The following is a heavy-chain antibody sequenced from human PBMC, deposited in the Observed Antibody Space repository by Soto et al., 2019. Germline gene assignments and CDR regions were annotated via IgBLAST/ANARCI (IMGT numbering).Heavy chain of an antibody. Sequence: GSLRLSCSASGFTFSMFSMHWVRQAPGKGLEYVSGISSNGDSTYYADSVKGRFTISRDNSKNTLYLQMSSLRAVDTAVYYCVHPRSTVQIPPTWGQGTLVTVSS. CDR3: VHPRSTVQIPPT. CDR1: GFTFSMFS. V-gene: IGHV3-64D*06. CDR2: ISSNGDST. D-gene: IGHD4-17*01. J-gene: IGHJ5*02.